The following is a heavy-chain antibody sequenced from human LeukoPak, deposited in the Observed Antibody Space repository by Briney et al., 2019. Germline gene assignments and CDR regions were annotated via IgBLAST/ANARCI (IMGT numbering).Heavy chain of an antibody. CDR2: ISYDGSNK. CDR3: AKTGIHYGSSGYYCDI. V-gene: IGHV3-30*18. J-gene: IGHJ3*02. D-gene: IGHD3-22*01. CDR1: GFTFSSYG. Sequence: GRSLRLSCAASGFTFSSYGMHWVRQAPGKGLEWVAVISYDGSNKYYADSVKGRFTISRDNSKNTLYLQMNSLRAEDTAVYYCAKTGIHYGSSGYYCDIWGQGTMVTVSS.